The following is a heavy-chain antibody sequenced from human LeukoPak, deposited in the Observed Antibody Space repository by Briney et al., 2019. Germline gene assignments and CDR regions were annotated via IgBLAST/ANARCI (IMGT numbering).Heavy chain of an antibody. CDR3: ARDKRDNWNYWFDP. CDR1: GGSISSGGYY. Sequence: ASETLSLTCTVSGGSISSGGYYWSWIRQHPGKGLEWIGYIYYSGSTYYNPSLKSRVTISLDTSKNQFSLKLSSVTAADTAVYYCARDKRDNWNYWFDPWGQGTLVTVS. D-gene: IGHD1-7*01. V-gene: IGHV4-31*03. J-gene: IGHJ5*02. CDR2: IYYSGST.